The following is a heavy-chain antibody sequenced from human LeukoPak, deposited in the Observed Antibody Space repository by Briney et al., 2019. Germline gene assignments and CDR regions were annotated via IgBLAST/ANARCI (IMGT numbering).Heavy chain of an antibody. Sequence: GGSLRLSCAASGFTFSSYEMNWVRQAPGKGLEWVSYISSSGSTIYYADSVKGRFTISRDNAKNSLYLQMNSLRAEDTAVYYCARDLGRMGYYFAYWGQGTLVTVSS. D-gene: IGHD2-15*01. V-gene: IGHV3-48*03. CDR1: GFTFSSYE. J-gene: IGHJ4*02. CDR2: ISSSGSTI. CDR3: ARDLGRMGYYFAY.